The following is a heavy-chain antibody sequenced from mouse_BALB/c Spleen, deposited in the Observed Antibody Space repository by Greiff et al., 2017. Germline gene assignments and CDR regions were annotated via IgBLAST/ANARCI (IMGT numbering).Heavy chain of an antibody. D-gene: IGHD1-1*01. Sequence: EVQLQESGAELVKPGASVKLSCTASGFNIKDTYMHWVKQRPEQGLEWIGRIDPANGNTKYDPKFQGKATITADTSSNTAYLQLSSLTSEDTAVYYCAKAHDGRSYDAMDYWGQGTSVTVSS. CDR3: AKAHDGRSYDAMDY. J-gene: IGHJ4*01. CDR2: IDPANGNT. CDR1: GFNIKDTY. V-gene: IGHV14-3*02.